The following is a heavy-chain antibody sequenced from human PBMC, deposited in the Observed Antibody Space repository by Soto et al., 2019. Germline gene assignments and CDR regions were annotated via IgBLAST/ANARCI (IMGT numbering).Heavy chain of an antibody. CDR3: ARTPMVRGSYYGMDV. V-gene: IGHV4-39*01. J-gene: IGHJ6*02. CDR2: IYYSGST. CDR1: GCSISSSSYY. D-gene: IGHD3-10*01. Sequence: SETLSLTCTVSGCSISSSSYYWGCIRQPSGKGLEWIRSIYYSGSTSYNPSLKSRVTISVDTSKNQFSLKLSSVTAADTAVYYCARTPMVRGSYYGMDVWGQGTTVTVSS.